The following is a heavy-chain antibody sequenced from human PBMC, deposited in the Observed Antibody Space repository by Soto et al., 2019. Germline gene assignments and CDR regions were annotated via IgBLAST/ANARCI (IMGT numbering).Heavy chain of an antibody. Sequence: PSETLSLTCAVYGGSFSGYYWTWIRQPPGKGLEWIGEIYRSGGTTYNPSVKSRVTMSVDTSKNEFSLRLNSVTAPDTAVYYCAGIGEDVYYGMDVWGQGTTVTVSS. V-gene: IGHV4-34*01. CDR1: GGSFSGYY. D-gene: IGHD2-21*01. J-gene: IGHJ6*02. CDR3: AGIGEDVYYGMDV. CDR2: IYRSGGT.